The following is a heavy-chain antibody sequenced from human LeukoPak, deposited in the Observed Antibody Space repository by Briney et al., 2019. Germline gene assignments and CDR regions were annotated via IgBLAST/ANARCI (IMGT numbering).Heavy chain of an antibody. D-gene: IGHD2-21*01. CDR1: GFTFSIYV. J-gene: IGHJ4*02. V-gene: IGHV3-23*01. CDR2: ISGGTSGT. CDR3: AKDISACGGKCYSASFDS. Sequence: GGSLRLSCAASGFTFSIYVMSWVRQAPGKGLEWVSTISGGTSGTHYADSVRGRFTISRDNAKNSVYLHMNSLRAEDTALYYCAKDISACGGKCYSASFDSWGQGTLVTVSS.